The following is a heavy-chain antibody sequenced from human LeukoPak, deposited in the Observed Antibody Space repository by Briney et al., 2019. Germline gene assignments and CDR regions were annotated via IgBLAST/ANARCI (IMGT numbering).Heavy chain of an antibody. CDR3: ARVVGDYTNEGFFDY. Sequence: SETLSLTCTVSGGSISSYYWSWIRQPPGKGLEWIGYIYYSGSTNYNPSLKSRVTISVDTSKKQFSLKLSSVTAADTAVYYCARVVGDYTNEGFFDYWGQGTLVTVSS. J-gene: IGHJ4*02. CDR2: IYYSGST. CDR1: GGSISSYY. D-gene: IGHD4-17*01. V-gene: IGHV4-59*01.